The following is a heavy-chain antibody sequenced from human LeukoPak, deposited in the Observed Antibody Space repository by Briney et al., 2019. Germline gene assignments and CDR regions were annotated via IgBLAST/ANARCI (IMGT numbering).Heavy chain of an antibody. CDR3: ARDNYDSSGYYHEDY. J-gene: IGHJ4*02. V-gene: IGHV3-21*06. CDR2: IGPTGSDR. D-gene: IGHD3-22*01. Sequence: PGGSLRPSCTASGLTFSTSGFNWVRQAPGKGLEWVASIGPTGSDRYHADSIKGRFTISRDNANNFLYLQMNSLRAEDTAVYYCARDNYDSSGYYHEDYWGQGTLVTVSS. CDR1: GLTFSTSG.